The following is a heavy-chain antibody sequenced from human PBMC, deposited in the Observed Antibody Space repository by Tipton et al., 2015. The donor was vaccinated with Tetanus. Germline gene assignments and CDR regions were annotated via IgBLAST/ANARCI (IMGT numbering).Heavy chain of an antibody. CDR1: GYIFNNYW. CDR3: ARAHCSDGVCNFDY. Sequence: VQLVQSGAEVKKPGESLKISCKGSGYIFNNYWIGWVRQMPGKGLEWMGIIYPGDSGTRYSPSFQGQVTISVDKSISTAYLQWSSLKASDTSMFYCARAHCSDGVCNFDYWGQGALVTVAS. V-gene: IGHV5-51*01. D-gene: IGHD2-8*01. CDR2: IYPGDSGT. J-gene: IGHJ4*02.